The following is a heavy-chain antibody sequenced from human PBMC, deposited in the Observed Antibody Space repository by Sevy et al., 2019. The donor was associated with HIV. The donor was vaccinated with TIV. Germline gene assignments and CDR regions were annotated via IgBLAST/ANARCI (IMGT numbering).Heavy chain of an antibody. V-gene: IGHV3-30-3*01. D-gene: IGHD4-17*01. CDR2: LSYDGNNK. CDR1: GFTFSSYA. Sequence: GGSLRLSCAASGFTFSSYAMHWVRQAPAKGLEWVAVLSYDGNNKYYADSVKGRFTISRDNSKNTLYLQMNSLRPEDTAVYYCSRDQHDYGGNIRTGWFDPWGQGTLVTVSS. CDR3: SRDQHDYGGNIRTGWFDP. J-gene: IGHJ5*02.